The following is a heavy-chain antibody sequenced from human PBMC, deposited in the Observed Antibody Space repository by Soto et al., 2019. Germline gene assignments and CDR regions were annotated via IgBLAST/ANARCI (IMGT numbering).Heavy chain of an antibody. J-gene: IGHJ4*02. D-gene: IGHD1-1*01. V-gene: IGHV3-23*01. CDR2: FSGSSGNT. Sequence: EVQLLESGGGLAQPGGSLRLSCAASGFSISTYGVTWVRQAPGKGLEWVSGFSGSSGNTYYADYVKGRFTISRDNYKNTVYLQMNSLRAEDTAVYYCARWNGYGDSWGQGTLVTVAS. CDR3: ARWNGYGDS. CDR1: GFSISTYG.